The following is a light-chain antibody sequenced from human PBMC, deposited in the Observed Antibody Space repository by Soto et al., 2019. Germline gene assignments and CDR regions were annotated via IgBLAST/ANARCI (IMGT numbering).Light chain of an antibody. V-gene: IGKV3-15*01. J-gene: IGKJ2*01. CDR1: QGIGKN. CDR2: DAS. CDR3: QQYNSWPYT. Sequence: MTQSPSSLSASVGDRVTITCRASQGIGKNLAWYQQKPGQAPRLLIYDASTRATGIPASFSGSGSGTEFTLTIRSLQSEDSAVYYCQQYNSWPYTFGQGTKLEI.